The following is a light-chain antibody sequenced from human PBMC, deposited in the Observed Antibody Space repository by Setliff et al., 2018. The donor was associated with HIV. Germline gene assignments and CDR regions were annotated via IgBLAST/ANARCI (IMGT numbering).Light chain of an antibody. CDR1: RSNIGAGFD. CDR3: QSYDNSLSGSAV. J-gene: IGLJ1*01. V-gene: IGLV1-40*01. Sequence: QSVLTQPHSVSGAPGQVVTMSCTGGRSNIGAGFDVHWYQHIPGRAPKLLIYDNTTRPSGVPDRFSGSKSGTSASLAITGLQAEDEADYYCQSYDNSLSGSAVFGTGTKVTVL. CDR2: DNT.